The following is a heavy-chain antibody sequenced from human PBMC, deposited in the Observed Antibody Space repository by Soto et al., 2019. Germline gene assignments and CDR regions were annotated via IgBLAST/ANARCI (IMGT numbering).Heavy chain of an antibody. J-gene: IGHJ5*02. CDR3: ARAPMVRGVYWFDP. Sequence: SETLSLTCTVSGGSISSGDYYWSWIRQPPGKGLEWIGYIYYSGSTYYNPSLKSRVTISVDTSKNQFSLKLSSVTAADTAVYYCARAPMVRGVYWFDPWGQGTLVTVS. CDR2: IYYSGST. V-gene: IGHV4-30-4*01. CDR1: GGSISSGDYY. D-gene: IGHD3-10*01.